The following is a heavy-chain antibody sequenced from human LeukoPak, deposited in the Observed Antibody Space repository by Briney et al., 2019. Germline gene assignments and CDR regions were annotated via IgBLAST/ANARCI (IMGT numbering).Heavy chain of an antibody. D-gene: IGHD5-24*01. CDR2: ISGSGGST. V-gene: IGHV3-23*01. CDR3: AKALKKRSQSFPFDY. CDR1: GFTFSSYG. J-gene: IGHJ4*02. Sequence: PGGSLRLSCAASGFTFSSYGMHWVRQAPGKGLEWVSAISGSGGSTYYADSVKGRFTISRDNSKNTLYLQMNSLRAEDTAVYYCAKALKKRSQSFPFDYWGQGTLVTVSS.